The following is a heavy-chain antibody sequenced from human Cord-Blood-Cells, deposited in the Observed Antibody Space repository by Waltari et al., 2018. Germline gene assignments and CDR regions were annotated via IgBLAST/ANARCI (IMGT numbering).Heavy chain of an antibody. CDR3: ALTSGSYYYYYYMDV. V-gene: IGHV1-69*09. D-gene: IGHD1-26*01. Sequence: QVQLVQSGAEVKKPGSSVKVSCKASGGTFSSYAISWVRQAPGQGLEWVGRIIPILGIANYAQKFQGRVRMTADKSTSTAYMELSSLRSEDTAVYYCALTSGSYYYYYYMDVWGKGTTVTVSS. CDR2: IIPILGIA. CDR1: GGTFSSYA. J-gene: IGHJ6*03.